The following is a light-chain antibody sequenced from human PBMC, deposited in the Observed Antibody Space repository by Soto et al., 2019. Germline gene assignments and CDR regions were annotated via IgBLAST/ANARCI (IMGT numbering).Light chain of an antibody. CDR3: QQYAYSPLI. CDR2: DAS. CDR1: QNIGNNY. J-gene: IGKJ4*01. Sequence: DIVLTQSPGTLSLSPGERATISCRASQNIGNNYLAWFQQRPGQAPRLLMYDASTRATGIPDRFSGSGSGTDFTLTISRLEPEDFAMYYCQQYAYSPLIFGGGTTVEI. V-gene: IGKV3-20*01.